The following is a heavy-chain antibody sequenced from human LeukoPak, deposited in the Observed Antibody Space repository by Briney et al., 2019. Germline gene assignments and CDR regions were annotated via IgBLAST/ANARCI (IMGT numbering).Heavy chain of an antibody. CDR1: GFTFSSYG. Sequence: PGRSLRLSCAASGFTFSSYGMHWVRQAPGKGLEWVAVISYDGSNKYYADSVKGRFTISRDNSKNTLYLQTNSLRAEDTAVYYCAKDREMATTGTYYYGMDVWGQGTTVTVSS. V-gene: IGHV3-30*18. D-gene: IGHD5-24*01. J-gene: IGHJ6*02. CDR3: AKDREMATTGTYYYGMDV. CDR2: ISYDGSNK.